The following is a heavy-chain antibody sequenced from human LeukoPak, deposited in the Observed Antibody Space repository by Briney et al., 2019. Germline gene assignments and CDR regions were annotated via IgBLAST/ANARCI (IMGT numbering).Heavy chain of an antibody. Sequence: SETLSLTCTVSGGSISSYYWSWIRQPPGKGLEWIGYIYYSGTTNYNPSLKSRVTISVDTSRKQSSLKLSSVTAADTAVYYCARQSASYPWRSWFDPWGHGTLVTVSS. CDR3: ARQSASYPWRSWFDP. V-gene: IGHV4-59*01. J-gene: IGHJ5*02. CDR1: GGSISSYY. CDR2: IYYSGTT. D-gene: IGHD3-16*01.